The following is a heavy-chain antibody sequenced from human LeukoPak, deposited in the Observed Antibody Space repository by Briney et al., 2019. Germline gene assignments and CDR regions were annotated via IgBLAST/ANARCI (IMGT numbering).Heavy chain of an antibody. J-gene: IGHJ4*02. CDR2: IKPDGSEK. D-gene: IGHD3-10*01. Sequence: GGSLRLSCAASGFTFSSYAMSWVRQAPGKGLECVANIKPDGSEKYYVDSVKGRFTISRDNAKNSLYLQMNGLRADDTAVYYCAAGSYFDHWGQGTLVAVSS. V-gene: IGHV3-7*01. CDR3: AAGSYFDH. CDR1: GFTFSSYA.